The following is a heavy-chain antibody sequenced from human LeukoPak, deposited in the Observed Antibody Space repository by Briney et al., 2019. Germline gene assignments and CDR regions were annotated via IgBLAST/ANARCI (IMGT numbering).Heavy chain of an antibody. D-gene: IGHD4-11*01. CDR2: ISWNSGSI. CDR1: GFTFDDYA. Sequence: PGRSLRLSCAASGFTFDDYAMHWVRQAPGKGLEWVSAISWNSGSIGYADSVRGRFTISRDNAKNSVYLQMNSLRAEDTALYYWAEDISSVTPYYFDYWGQGTLVTVSS. CDR3: AEDISSVTPYYFDY. V-gene: IGHV3-9*01. J-gene: IGHJ4*02.